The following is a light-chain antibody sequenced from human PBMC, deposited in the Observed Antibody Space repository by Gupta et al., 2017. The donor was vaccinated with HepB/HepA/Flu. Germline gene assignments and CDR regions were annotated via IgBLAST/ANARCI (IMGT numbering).Light chain of an antibody. Sequence: DIQLTQSPSFLSASVGDRVTITCRASQGISSYLGWYQQKPGKAPNLLIYGASTVQSGVSSRFSGSGSGTEFTLTITSRQPEDFATYYCRQRKSYPVTFGGGTKVEIK. V-gene: IGKV1-9*01. J-gene: IGKJ4*01. CDR3: RQRKSYPVT. CDR2: GAS. CDR1: QGISSY.